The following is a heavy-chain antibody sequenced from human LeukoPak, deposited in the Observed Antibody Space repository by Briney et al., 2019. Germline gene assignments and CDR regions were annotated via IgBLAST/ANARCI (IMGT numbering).Heavy chain of an antibody. CDR3: ARDISTSYFDS. J-gene: IGHJ4*02. D-gene: IGHD3-3*02. Sequence: PGASLRLSCATSGFTFKSYGLRWVRQAPGRGLEWVAFIWYDGSNQYYADSVKGRFTISRDKSKNTLFLQMNSLRAEDTALYFCARDISTSYFDSWGQGTLVTVSS. CDR2: IWYDGSNQ. CDR1: GFTFKSYG. V-gene: IGHV3-33*01.